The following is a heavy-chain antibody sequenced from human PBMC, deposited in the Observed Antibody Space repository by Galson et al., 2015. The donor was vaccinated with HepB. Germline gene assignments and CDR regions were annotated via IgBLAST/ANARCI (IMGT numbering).Heavy chain of an antibody. V-gene: IGHV1-2*06. CDR2: INPNSGGT. J-gene: IGHJ3*02. CDR1: GYTFTGYY. CDR3: ARDGSGWYENDAFDI. D-gene: IGHD6-19*01. Sequence: SVKVSCKASGYTFTGYYMHWVRQAPGQGLEWMGRINPNSGGTNYAQKFQGRVTMTRDTSTSTVYMELSSLRSEDTAVYYCARDGSGWYENDAFDIWGQGTMVTVSS.